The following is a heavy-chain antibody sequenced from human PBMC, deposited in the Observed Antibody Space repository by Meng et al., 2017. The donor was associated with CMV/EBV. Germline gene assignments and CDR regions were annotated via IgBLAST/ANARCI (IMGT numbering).Heavy chain of an antibody. V-gene: IGHV3-74*01. CDR1: GFTFSSYA. CDR2: INSDGSST. Sequence: GESLKISCAASGFTFSSYAMSWVRQAPGKGLVWVSRINSDGSSTSYADSVKGRFTISRDNAKNTLYLQMNSLRAEDTAVYYCARGGGDYSGYDWEADYWGQGTLVTVSS. J-gene: IGHJ4*02. D-gene: IGHD5-12*01. CDR3: ARGGGDYSGYDWEADY.